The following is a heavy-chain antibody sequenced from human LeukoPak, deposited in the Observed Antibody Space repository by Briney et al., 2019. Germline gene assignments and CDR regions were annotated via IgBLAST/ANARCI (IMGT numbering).Heavy chain of an antibody. CDR2: IYYSGST. V-gene: IGHV4-59*01. CDR1: GGSISSYY. Sequence: PSETLSLTCTVSGGSISSYYWSWIRQPPGKGLEWIGYIYYSGSTNYNPSLKSRVTISVDTSKNQFSLKLSSVTAADTAVYYCARAGGSYLVAGWFDPWGQGTLVTVSS. D-gene: IGHD1-26*01. J-gene: IGHJ5*02. CDR3: ARAGGSYLVAGWFDP.